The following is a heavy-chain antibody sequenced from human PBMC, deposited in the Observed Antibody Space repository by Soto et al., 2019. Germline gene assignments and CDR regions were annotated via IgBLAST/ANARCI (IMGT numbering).Heavy chain of an antibody. J-gene: IGHJ6*02. CDR1: GGSISSGDYY. V-gene: IGHV4-30-4*01. CDR3: ARELSLLGFGELLNGTYGMDV. D-gene: IGHD3-10*01. Sequence: TLSLTCTVSGGSISSGDYYWSWIRQPPGKGLEWIGYIYYSGSTYYNPSLKSRVTISVDTSKNQFSLKLSSVTVADTAVYYCARELSLLGFGELLNGTYGMDVWGQRTTVTFSS. CDR2: IYYSGST.